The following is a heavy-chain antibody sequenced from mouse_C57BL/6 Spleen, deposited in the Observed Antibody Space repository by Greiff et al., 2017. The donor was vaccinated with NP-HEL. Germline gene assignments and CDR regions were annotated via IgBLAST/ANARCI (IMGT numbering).Heavy chain of an antibody. CDR3: ARGSTGYFDY. CDR2: IDPSDIYT. D-gene: IGHD4-1*02. J-gene: IGHJ2*01. CDR1: GYTFTSYW. V-gene: IGHV1-50*01. Sequence: QVQLKQPGAELVKPGASVKLSCKASGYTFTSYWMQWVKQRPGQGLEWIGEIDPSDIYTNYNQKFKGKATLTVDTSSSTAYMQLSSLTSEDSAVYYCARGSTGYFDYWGQGTTLTVSS.